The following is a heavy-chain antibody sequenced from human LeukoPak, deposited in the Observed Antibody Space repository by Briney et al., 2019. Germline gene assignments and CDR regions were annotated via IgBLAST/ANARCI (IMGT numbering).Heavy chain of an antibody. CDR1: GYNFNIYW. CDR2: IFPADSDT. D-gene: IGHD2-15*01. V-gene: IGHV5-51*01. Sequence: GESLQISSQGSGYNFNIYWIVWVRQMPGKGLEWMGSIFPADSDTRYSPSFQGQVTLSVDMSVSTAYLQWSSLKASDTAKYYCARLPRTYCTGGSCYDYWGQGTLVTVSS. J-gene: IGHJ4*02. CDR3: ARLPRTYCTGGSCYDY.